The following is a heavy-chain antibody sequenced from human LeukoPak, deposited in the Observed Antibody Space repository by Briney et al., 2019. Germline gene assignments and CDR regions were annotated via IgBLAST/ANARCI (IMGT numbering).Heavy chain of an antibody. CDR2: IYTSGST. V-gene: IGHV4-61*02. CDR3: ARLGPGGHGEFDY. D-gene: IGHD3-10*01. J-gene: IGHJ4*02. CDR1: GGSISSGSYY. Sequence: SQTLSLTCTVSGGSISSGSYYWSWIRQPAGKGLEWIGRIYTSGSTNYNPSLKSRVTISVDTSKTQFSLKPTSVTAADTAVYYCARLGPGGHGEFDYWGQGTLVTVSS.